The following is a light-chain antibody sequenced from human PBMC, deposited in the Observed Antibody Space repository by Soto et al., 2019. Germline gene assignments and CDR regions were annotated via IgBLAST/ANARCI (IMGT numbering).Light chain of an antibody. Sequence: EIVLTQSPGTLSLSPGERVTLSCRASQSVSSSYLAWYQQKPGQAPRLLIYGASSRATGIPDRFSGSGSGTDFTLTISRLEPEDFAVYYCQQYYSSPQTFGQGTKVEI. V-gene: IGKV3-20*01. CDR1: QSVSSSY. CDR2: GAS. J-gene: IGKJ1*01. CDR3: QQYYSSPQT.